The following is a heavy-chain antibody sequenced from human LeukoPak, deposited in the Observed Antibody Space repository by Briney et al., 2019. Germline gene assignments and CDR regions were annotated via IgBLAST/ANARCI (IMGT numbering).Heavy chain of an antibody. D-gene: IGHD1-26*01. CDR1: GFTFSGYW. Sequence: GGSLRLSCAASGFTFSGYWIHWVRQAPGKGLEWVSGISNSGDTTYYADSVKGRFTISRDNSKNTLYLQMDSLRAEDTAVYYCAIGWELHRFGYWGQGTLVTVSS. CDR2: ISNSGDTT. J-gene: IGHJ4*02. V-gene: IGHV3-23*01. CDR3: AIGWELHRFGY.